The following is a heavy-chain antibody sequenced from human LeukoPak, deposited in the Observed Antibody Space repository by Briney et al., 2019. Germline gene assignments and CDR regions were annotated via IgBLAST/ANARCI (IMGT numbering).Heavy chain of an antibody. J-gene: IGHJ6*02. CDR1: GFTFSSYS. V-gene: IGHV3-21*01. D-gene: IGHD5-12*01. CDR3: ARATHYGMDV. CDR2: ISSSSSYI. Sequence: GSLRLSCAASGFTFSSYSMNWVRQAPGKGLEWVSSISSSSSYIYHADSVKGRFTISRDNAKNSLYPQMNSLRAEDTAVYYCARATHYGMDVWGQGTTVTVSS.